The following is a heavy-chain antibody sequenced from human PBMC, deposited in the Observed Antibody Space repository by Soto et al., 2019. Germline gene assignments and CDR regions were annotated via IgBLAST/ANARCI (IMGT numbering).Heavy chain of an antibody. CDR3: LRDIFGVVIFDS. V-gene: IGHV3-64D*06. Sequence: GGSLSLSCSASGFRFSDSAMHWVRQAPGKGPEYVSAISTNGRSTYYADSVKGRFTISRDNSKNTVHLQMSSLRTEDTAVYYCLRDIFGVVIFDSWGQGTPVTVSS. J-gene: IGHJ4*02. D-gene: IGHD3-3*01. CDR2: ISTNGRST. CDR1: GFRFSDSA.